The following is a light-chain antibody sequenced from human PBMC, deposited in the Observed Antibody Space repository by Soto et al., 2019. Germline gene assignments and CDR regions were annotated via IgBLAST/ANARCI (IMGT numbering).Light chain of an antibody. Sequence: SSELTQPSSVSVAPGETAKLTCGENNIGSQSVHWYRQKPGQAPVVVMSYDKDRPSGIPERFSGSNSGNTATLTINRVEAGDESDYYCQVWNSGSDHVVFGGGTKLTVL. J-gene: IGLJ2*01. CDR2: YDK. CDR3: QVWNSGSDHVV. CDR1: NIGSQS. V-gene: IGLV3-21*04.